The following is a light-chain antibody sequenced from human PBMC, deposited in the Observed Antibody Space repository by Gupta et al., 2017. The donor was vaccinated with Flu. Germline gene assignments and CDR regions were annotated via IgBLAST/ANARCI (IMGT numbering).Light chain of an antibody. V-gene: IGKV3-20*01. Sequence: ESVLTQYPGTLSLSPGERATLYCRASQSVSSSYLAWYQQKPGQAPRLLIYGASSRATGIPDRFSGSGSGTDFTLTISRLEPEDFAVYYCQQYSSSPPYSFGQGTKLEIK. J-gene: IGKJ2*03. CDR2: GAS. CDR1: QSVSSSY. CDR3: QQYSSSPPYS.